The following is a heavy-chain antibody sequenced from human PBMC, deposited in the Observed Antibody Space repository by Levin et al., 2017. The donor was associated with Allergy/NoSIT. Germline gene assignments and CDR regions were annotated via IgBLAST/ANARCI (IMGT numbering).Heavy chain of an antibody. CDR3: VYETSNGEFDD. V-gene: IGHV3-64D*08. J-gene: IGHJ4*02. CDR1: GFFFRGYV. D-gene: IGHD7-27*01. CDR2: IRPSGAGP. Sequence: GGSLRLLCSASGFFFRGYVMHWVRQAPGKGLQYVSGIRPSGAGPLNIYYADSVRDRFKISRDNSKKTLYLQMDRLRPEDTALYSGVYETSNGEFDDWGQGTRVTVSS.